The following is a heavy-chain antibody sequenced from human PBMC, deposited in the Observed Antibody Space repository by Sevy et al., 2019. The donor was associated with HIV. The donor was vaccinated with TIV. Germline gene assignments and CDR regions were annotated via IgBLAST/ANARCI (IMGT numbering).Heavy chain of an antibody. D-gene: IGHD2-2*01. Sequence: ASVKVSCKASGGTFSKYAITWVRQAPGQGLEWMGGIIPIFGTANYAQKFQGRVTITADESTSTAYMELSSLRSEDTAVYYCARDRGFSSTSEYGMDVWGQGTTVTFSS. CDR1: GGTFSKYA. CDR2: IIPIFGTA. CDR3: ARDRGFSSTSEYGMDV. V-gene: IGHV1-69*13. J-gene: IGHJ6*02.